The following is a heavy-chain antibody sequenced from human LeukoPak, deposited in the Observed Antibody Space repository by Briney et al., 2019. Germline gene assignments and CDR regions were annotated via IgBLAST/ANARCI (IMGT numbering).Heavy chain of an antibody. CDR1: GASISSTSYY. CDR3: ARGRVSSSTWYSTYYYFFYMDF. J-gene: IGHJ6*03. D-gene: IGHD4-11*01. CDR2: TYYRGTT. V-gene: IGHV4-39*07. Sequence: SDTLSLTCTVSGASISSTSYYWGWIRQPPGKGLEWIGSTYYRGTTYYNPSLKSRVTISVDTSKNQFSLKLSSVTAADTAVYYCARGRVSSSTWYSTYYYFFYMDFWGKGTTVTVSS.